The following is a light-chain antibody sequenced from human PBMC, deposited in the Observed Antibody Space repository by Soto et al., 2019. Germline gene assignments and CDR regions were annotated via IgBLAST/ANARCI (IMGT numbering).Light chain of an antibody. CDR2: GAS. Sequence: EILFTQSPGTLSLSPGERATLSWRASQSVSNNYLAWYQQKPGKAPRLLIYGASNRATGIPDRLSGSGSGTDFTLTIRRLEPEDSAVYYCQQYGTSGTFGQGTKVDIK. J-gene: IGKJ1*01. CDR3: QQYGTSGT. CDR1: QSVSNNY. V-gene: IGKV3-20*01.